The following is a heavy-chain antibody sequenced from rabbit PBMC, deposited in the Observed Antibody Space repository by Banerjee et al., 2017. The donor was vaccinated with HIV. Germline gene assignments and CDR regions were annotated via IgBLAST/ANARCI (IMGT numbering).Heavy chain of an antibody. V-gene: IGHV1S45*01. J-gene: IGHJ4*01. CDR3: ARDLAGVTGWNFGL. CDR1: GFDLSSYYY. D-gene: IGHD4-1*01. Sequence: QEQLEESGGDLVKPEGSLTLTCTASGFDLSSYYYMCWVRQAPGKGLEWIACIYIGGSGSTLYASWAKGRFTISKTSWTTVTLQMTSLTAADMATYFCARDLAGVTGWNFGLWGQGTLVTVS. CDR2: IYIGGSGST.